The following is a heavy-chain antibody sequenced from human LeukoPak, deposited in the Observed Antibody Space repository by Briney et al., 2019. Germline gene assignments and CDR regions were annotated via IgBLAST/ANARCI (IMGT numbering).Heavy chain of an antibody. D-gene: IGHD6-6*01. CDR2: ISGSGGST. V-gene: IGHV3-23*01. CDR3: AKDRSSSSWFDP. CDR1: GFTFSSYA. Sequence: WGSLRLSCAASGFTFSSYAMSWVRQAPGKGLEWVSAISGSGGSTYYADSVKGRFTVSRDNSKNTLYLQMNSLRAKDTAVYYCAKDRSSSSWFDPWGQGTLVTVSS. J-gene: IGHJ5*02.